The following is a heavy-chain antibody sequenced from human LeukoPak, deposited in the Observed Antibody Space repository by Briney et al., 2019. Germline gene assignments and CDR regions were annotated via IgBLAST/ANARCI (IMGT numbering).Heavy chain of an antibody. J-gene: IGHJ6*02. D-gene: IGHD3-9*01. CDR1: GFTFSSYG. Sequence: GGSLRLSCAASGFTFSSYGVHWVRQAPGKGLEWVAVIPYDGSNKYYADSVKGRFTISRDNSKNTLYLQMNSLRAEDTAVYYCAKSMEPLLRYFDWAPYGMDVWGQGTTVTVSS. CDR3: AKSMEPLLRYFDWAPYGMDV. CDR2: IPYDGSNK. V-gene: IGHV3-30*18.